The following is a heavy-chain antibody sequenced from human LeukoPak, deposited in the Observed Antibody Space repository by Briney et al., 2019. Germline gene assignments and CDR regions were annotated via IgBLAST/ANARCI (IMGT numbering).Heavy chain of an antibody. D-gene: IGHD3-10*01. Sequence: ASVKVSCKASGGTFSSYTISWVRQAPGQGVEWVGRIIPILDIANYAQKFQGRVTITADKSTSTAYIELSSLRSDDTAVYYCAVPHYFGSGSSYKKCSFDYWGQGTLVTVSS. CDR1: GGTFSSYT. J-gene: IGHJ4*02. V-gene: IGHV1-69*02. CDR3: AVPHYFGSGSSYKKCSFDY. CDR2: IIPILDIA.